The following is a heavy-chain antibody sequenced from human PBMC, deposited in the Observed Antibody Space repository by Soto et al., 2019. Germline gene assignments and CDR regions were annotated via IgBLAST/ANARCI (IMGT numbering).Heavy chain of an antibody. CDR2: ISYGGNNT. Sequence: GGSLRLSCVASGFTFSSYGMHWVRQAPGKGLEWVAIISYGGNNTYYADSVKGRFTISRDNSKNILYLQINSLRAEDTAVYYCAKDSFDFLTGPIISYYFDYWGQGTLVTVSS. D-gene: IGHD3-9*01. J-gene: IGHJ4*02. CDR3: AKDSFDFLTGPIISYYFDY. V-gene: IGHV3-30*18. CDR1: GFTFSSYG.